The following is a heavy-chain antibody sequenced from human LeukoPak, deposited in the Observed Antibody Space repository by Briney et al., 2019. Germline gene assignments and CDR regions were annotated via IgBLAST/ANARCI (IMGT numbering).Heavy chain of an antibody. CDR1: GFTFSSYS. V-gene: IGHV3-21*01. CDR3: ARVVASYPDY. CDR2: ISSSSSYI. D-gene: IGHD1-26*01. Sequence: GGSRRLAWAASGFTFSSYSMNWVRQAPGKGLEWVSSISSSSSYIYYADSVKGRFTISRDNAKNSLYLQMNSLRAEDTAVYYCARVVASYPDYWGQGTLVTVSS. J-gene: IGHJ4*02.